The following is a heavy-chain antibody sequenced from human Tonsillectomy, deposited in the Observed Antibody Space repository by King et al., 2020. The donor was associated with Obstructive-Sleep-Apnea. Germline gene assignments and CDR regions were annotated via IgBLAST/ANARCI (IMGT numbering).Heavy chain of an antibody. J-gene: IGHJ4*02. CDR3: ARWAWGYCSGGSCPDY. V-gene: IGHV3-48*04. Sequence: VQLVESGGGLVQPGGSLRLSCAASGFTFSSYSMNWVRQAPGKGLEWVSYISSSSSTIYYADSVKGRFTISRDNAKNSLYLQMNSLRAEDTAVYYCARWAWGYCSGGSCPDYWGQGTLVTVSS. D-gene: IGHD2-15*01. CDR2: ISSSSSTI. CDR1: GFTFSSYS.